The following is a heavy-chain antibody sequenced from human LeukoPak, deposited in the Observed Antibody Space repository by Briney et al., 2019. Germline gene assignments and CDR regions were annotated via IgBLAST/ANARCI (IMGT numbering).Heavy chain of an antibody. Sequence: GASVKVSCKASGYTFTSYYMHWVRQAPGQGLEWMGIINPSGGSTSYAQKFQGRVTMTRDTSTSTVYMELSSLRSEDTAVYYCARDLNEGHWTMIVVVPAFGYWGQGTLVTVSS. CDR2: INPSGGST. V-gene: IGHV1-46*01. CDR3: ARDLNEGHWTMIVVVPAFGY. J-gene: IGHJ4*02. D-gene: IGHD3-22*01. CDR1: GYTFTSYY.